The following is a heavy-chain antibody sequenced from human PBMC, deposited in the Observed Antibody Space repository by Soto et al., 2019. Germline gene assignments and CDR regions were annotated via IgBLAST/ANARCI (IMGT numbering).Heavy chain of an antibody. V-gene: IGHV3-30-3*01. CDR2: ISYDGSDK. Sequence: GSLRLSCAASGFTFSSYAMHWVRQAPGKGLEWVALISYDGSDKDYADSVKGRFTISRDNSRNTLFLQMNSLRAEVTAVYYCARDYYKYYDSSGYYRSPAYWGQGT. D-gene: IGHD3-22*01. CDR3: ARDYYKYYDSSGYYRSPAY. CDR1: GFTFSSYA. J-gene: IGHJ4*02.